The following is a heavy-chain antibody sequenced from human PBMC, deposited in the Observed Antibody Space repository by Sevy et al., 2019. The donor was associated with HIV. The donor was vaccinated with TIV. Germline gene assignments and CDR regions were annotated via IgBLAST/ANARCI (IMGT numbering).Heavy chain of an antibody. D-gene: IGHD2-15*01. CDR2: ISALNGDT. CDR3: ARAYCSGGSCYSLAY. J-gene: IGHJ4*02. V-gene: IGHV1-18*01. CDR1: GYTFTSYG. Sequence: ASVKVSCKASGYTFTSYGITWFRQAPGQGLEWMGWISALNGDTNYAQGPQGRVTMTTDTSTSTAYMELRSLRSDDTAVYYCARAYCSGGSCYSLAYWGQGTLVTVSS.